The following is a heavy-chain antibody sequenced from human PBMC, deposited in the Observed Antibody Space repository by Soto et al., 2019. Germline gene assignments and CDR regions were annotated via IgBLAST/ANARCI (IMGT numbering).Heavy chain of an antibody. CDR2: IYSGGST. J-gene: IGHJ6*03. CDR1: GFTVSSNY. D-gene: IGHD4-17*01. CDR3: ASSPYGDYFQDYYYYMDV. V-gene: IGHV3-66*01. Sequence: GGSLRLSCAASGFTVSSNYMSWVRPAPGKGLEWVSVIYSGGSTYYADSVKGRFTISRDNSKNTLYLQMNSLRAEDTAVYYCASSPYGDYFQDYYYYMDVWGKGTTVTVSS.